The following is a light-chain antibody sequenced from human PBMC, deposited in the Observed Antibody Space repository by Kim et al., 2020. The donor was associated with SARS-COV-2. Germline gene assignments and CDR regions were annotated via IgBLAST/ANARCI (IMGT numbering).Light chain of an antibody. V-gene: IGKV3-20*01. CDR1: QIVSSSY. Sequence: GERAAPSCRASQIVSSSYVAWSQQRVGQAPRLLIYAASSRATGIPDRFSGSGSGTDFTLTISRLEPEDFAVYYCQHYGSSAPFITFGQGTRLEIK. CDR2: AAS. J-gene: IGKJ5*01. CDR3: QHYGSSAPFIT.